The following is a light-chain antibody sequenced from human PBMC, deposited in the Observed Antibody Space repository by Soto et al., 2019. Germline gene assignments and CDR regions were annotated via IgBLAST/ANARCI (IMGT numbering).Light chain of an antibody. CDR2: AAS. V-gene: IGKV1-39*01. J-gene: IGKJ4*01. Sequence: DIQMTTSPSSLSASVGDRVTITCRSSQSISSYLNWYQQKPGKAPKLLIYAASSLQSGVPSRFSGSGSGTDFTLTISSLQHEDFATYYCQQSYSTPVTFGAGTKMDI. CDR1: QSISSY. CDR3: QQSYSTPVT.